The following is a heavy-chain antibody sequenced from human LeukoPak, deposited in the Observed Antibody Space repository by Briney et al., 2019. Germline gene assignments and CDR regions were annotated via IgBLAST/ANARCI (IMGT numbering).Heavy chain of an antibody. CDR3: ARETSQKGAHYMDV. CDR2: IYYSGST. Sequence: SPSETLSLTCSVSGCSISSYYWSWIRQPPGKGLEWIRYIYYSGSTNYNTSLKSRVTISVDTSKNQFPLKLSSVTAADTAVYYCARETSQKGAHYMDVWGKGTTVTISS. D-gene: IGHD3-16*01. J-gene: IGHJ6*03. CDR1: GCSISSYY. V-gene: IGHV4-59*01.